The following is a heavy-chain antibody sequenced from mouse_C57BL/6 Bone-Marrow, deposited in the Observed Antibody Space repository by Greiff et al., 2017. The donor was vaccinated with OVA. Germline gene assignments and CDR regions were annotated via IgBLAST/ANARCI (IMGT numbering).Heavy chain of an antibody. D-gene: IGHD2-3*01. Sequence: VQLQQPGAELVKPGASVKLSCKASGYTFTSYCMQWVKQRPGQGLEWIGEIDPSDSYTNYNQKFKGKATLTVDTSSSTAYKQLSSLTTEDSAVYYCASSWLLQRFAYWGQGTLVTVSA. CDR1: GYTFTSYC. V-gene: IGHV1-50*01. J-gene: IGHJ3*01. CDR2: IDPSDSYT. CDR3: ASSWLLQRFAY.